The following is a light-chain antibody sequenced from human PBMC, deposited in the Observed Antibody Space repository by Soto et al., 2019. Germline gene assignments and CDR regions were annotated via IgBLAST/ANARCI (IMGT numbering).Light chain of an antibody. Sequence: EIVMTQSPAPLSVSPGERAKFSCRASQSVRNNLAWFQQKPGQAPRLLIYGESTRATSIPARFSGSGSGTEFTLTISRLQSEDFAVYYCQQYNNWPLTFGGGSKVAIK. V-gene: IGKV3-15*01. CDR3: QQYNNWPLT. CDR2: GES. CDR1: QSVRNN. J-gene: IGKJ4*01.